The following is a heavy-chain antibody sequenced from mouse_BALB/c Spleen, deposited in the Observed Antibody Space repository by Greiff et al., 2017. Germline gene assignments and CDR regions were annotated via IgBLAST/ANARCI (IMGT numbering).Heavy chain of an antibody. CDR2: INSNGGST. Sequence: EVKLVESGGGLVQPGGSLKLSCAASGFTFSSYGMSWVRQTPDKRLELVATINSNGGSTYYPDSVKGRFTISRDNAKNTLYLQMSSLKSEDTAMYYCARVGGLLSWFAYWGQGTLVTVSA. D-gene: IGHD2-12*01. J-gene: IGHJ3*01. CDR1: GFTFSSYG. CDR3: ARVGGLLSWFAY. V-gene: IGHV5-6-3*01.